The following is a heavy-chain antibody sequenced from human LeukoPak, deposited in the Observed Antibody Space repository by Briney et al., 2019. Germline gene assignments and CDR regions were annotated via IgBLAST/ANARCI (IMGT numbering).Heavy chain of an antibody. J-gene: IGHJ4*02. D-gene: IGHD1-1*01. Sequence: GGSLRLSCAASGFTFSSYSMNWVRQAPGKGLEWVSSISSSSSYIYYADSVKGRFTISRDNAKNSLYLQMNSLRAEDTAVYYCARASVQLEPPPHFDYWGQGTLVTVSS. CDR2: ISSSSSYI. CDR3: ARASVQLEPPPHFDY. V-gene: IGHV3-21*01. CDR1: GFTFSSYS.